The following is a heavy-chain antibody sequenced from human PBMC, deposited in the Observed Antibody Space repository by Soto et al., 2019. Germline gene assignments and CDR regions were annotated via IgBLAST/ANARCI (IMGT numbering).Heavy chain of an antibody. CDR2: ISYDGSNK. V-gene: IGHV3-30*18. Sequence: GGSLRLSCAASGFTFSSYGMHWVRQAPGKGLEWVAVISYDGSNKYYADSVKGRFTISRDNSKNTLYLQMNSLRAEDTAVYYCAKDILLWFGELYSPTFDYWGQGTLVTVSS. D-gene: IGHD3-10*01. CDR1: GFTFSSYG. J-gene: IGHJ4*02. CDR3: AKDILLWFGELYSPTFDY.